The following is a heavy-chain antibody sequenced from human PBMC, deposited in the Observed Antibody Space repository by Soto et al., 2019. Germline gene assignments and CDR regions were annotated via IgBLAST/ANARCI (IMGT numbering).Heavy chain of an antibody. J-gene: IGHJ4*02. CDR2: VFSSGIT. Sequence: QVQLRESGPGLVKSSETLSLTCTVSHGSLSPHYWSWIRQPAGKGLEWVERVFSSGITKYNPSLRSRVTMSVETSKNLFSLNLTSVTAADTAIYYCARARANSWYDFDSWGRGVPVTVSS. D-gene: IGHD6-13*01. CDR1: HGSLSPHY. V-gene: IGHV4-4*07. CDR3: ARARANSWYDFDS.